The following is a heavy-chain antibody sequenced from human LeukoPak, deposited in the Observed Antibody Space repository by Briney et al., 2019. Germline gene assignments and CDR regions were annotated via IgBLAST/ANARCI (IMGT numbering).Heavy chain of an antibody. Sequence: GGSLRLSCAASGFTFSSYAMSWVRQAPGKGLEWVSAISGSGGSTYYADSVKGRFTISRDNSKNTLYLQMNSLRAEDTAVYYCAKDATVTSEGDAFDIWAKGQWSPSLQ. V-gene: IGHV3-23*01. D-gene: IGHD4-11*01. CDR1: GFTFSSYA. CDR3: AKDATVTSEGDAFDI. CDR2: ISGSGGST. J-gene: IGHJ3*02.